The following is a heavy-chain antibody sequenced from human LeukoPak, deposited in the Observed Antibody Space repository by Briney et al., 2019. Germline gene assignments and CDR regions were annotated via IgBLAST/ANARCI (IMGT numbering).Heavy chain of an antibody. D-gene: IGHD1-1*01. V-gene: IGHV4-30-4*08. CDR1: GGSISRGDYY. CDR2: IYYSGST. Sequence: SETLSLTCTVSGGSISRGDYYWSWIRQPPGKGLEWIGYIYYSGSTYYNPSLKSRVTISVDTSKNQFSLKLSSVTAADTAVYYCARSNWNDVGDYWGQGTLVTVSS. CDR3: ARSNWNDVGDY. J-gene: IGHJ4*02.